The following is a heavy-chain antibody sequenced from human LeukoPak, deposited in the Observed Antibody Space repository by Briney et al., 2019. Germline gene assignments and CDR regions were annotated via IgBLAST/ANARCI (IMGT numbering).Heavy chain of an antibody. CDR2: ISYDGSNK. CDR1: GFIYSRYG. V-gene: IGHV3-30*18. J-gene: IGHJ4*02. D-gene: IGHD2-15*01. CDR3: AKSHGYCSGGSCYLFDY. Sequence: GRSLRLSCAASGFIYSRYGMHWVRQARGKELEWVAVISYDGSNKYYADSVRGRFTISRDNSKNTLYLQMNSLRAEDTAVYYCAKSHGYCSGGSCYLFDYWGQGTLVTVSS.